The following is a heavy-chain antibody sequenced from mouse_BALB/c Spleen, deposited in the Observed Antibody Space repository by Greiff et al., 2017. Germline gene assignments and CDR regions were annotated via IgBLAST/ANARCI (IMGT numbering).Heavy chain of an antibody. D-gene: IGHD1-1*01. Sequence: QVQLQQPGAELVRPGASVKLSCKASGYTFTSYWMNWVKQRPGQGLEWIGMIDPSDSETHYNQMFKDKATLTVDTSSSTAYMQLSRLTSEDSAVYFCARRGPYYGSSSPFAYWGQGTLVTVSA. CDR3: ARRGPYYGSSSPFAY. CDR1: GYTFTSYW. CDR2: IDPSDSET. V-gene: IGHV1-61*01. J-gene: IGHJ3*01.